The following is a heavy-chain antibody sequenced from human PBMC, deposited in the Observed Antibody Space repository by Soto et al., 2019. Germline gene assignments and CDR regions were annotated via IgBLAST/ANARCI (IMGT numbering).Heavy chain of an antibody. D-gene: IGHD6-13*01. CDR1: GYSFTSYW. Sequence: GESLKISCKGSGYSFTSYWIGWVRQMPGKGLEWMGIIYPGDSDTRYSPSFQGQVTISADKSISTAYLQWSSLKASDTAMYYCARHSGAAAGTEYFQHWGQGTLVTVSS. J-gene: IGHJ1*01. V-gene: IGHV5-51*01. CDR2: IYPGDSDT. CDR3: ARHSGAAAGTEYFQH.